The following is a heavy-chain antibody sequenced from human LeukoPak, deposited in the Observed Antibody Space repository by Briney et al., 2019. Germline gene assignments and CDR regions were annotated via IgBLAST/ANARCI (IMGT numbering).Heavy chain of an antibody. CDR3: ARATQNRIPFDY. Sequence: GGSLRLSCAASGFTVRSSYMSWVRQAPGRGLEWVSVIYSGGTTYYADSVKGRFTISRDNSNDTLYLHMNSLRAEDTAIYYCARATQNRIPFDYWGQGTLVTVSS. CDR1: GFTVRSSY. CDR2: IYSGGTT. D-gene: IGHD2-21*01. V-gene: IGHV3-53*01. J-gene: IGHJ4*02.